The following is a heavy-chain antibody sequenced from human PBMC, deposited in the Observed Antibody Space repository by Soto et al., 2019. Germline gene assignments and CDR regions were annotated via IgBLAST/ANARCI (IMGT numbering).Heavy chain of an antibody. V-gene: IGHV1-69*13. CDR3: ALGYCSSTSCHNYYYYGMDV. CDR2: IIPIFGIG. CDR1: GGTFNRYA. D-gene: IGHD2-2*02. Sequence: SVKVSCKASGGTFNRYAISWVRQAPGQGLEWMGGIIPIFGIGNDAQRFQGRVTITADESTGTAYMELSSLRSEDTGVYYCALGYCSSTSCHNYYYYGMDVWGQGTTVTVSS. J-gene: IGHJ6*02.